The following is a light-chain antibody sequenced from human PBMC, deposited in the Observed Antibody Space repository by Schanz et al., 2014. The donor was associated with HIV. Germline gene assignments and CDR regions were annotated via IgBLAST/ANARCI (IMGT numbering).Light chain of an antibody. Sequence: MQMTQSPSSLSASVGDRVTITCRASQSISTYLNWYQQKPGKAPKLLIFAASSLQSGVPSRFSGSGSGTDFTLTISCLQPEDFATYYCLQDYRYPRTFGQGTKVEIK. CDR2: AAS. V-gene: IGKV1-6*02. CDR1: QSISTY. J-gene: IGKJ1*01. CDR3: LQDYRYPRT.